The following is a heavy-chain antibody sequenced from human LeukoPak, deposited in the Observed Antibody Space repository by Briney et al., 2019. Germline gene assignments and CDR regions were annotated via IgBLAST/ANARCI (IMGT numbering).Heavy chain of an antibody. CDR1: GGSISSSSYY. Sequence: SETLSLTCTVSGGSISSSSYYWGWIRQPPGKGLEWIGSIYYSGSTYCNPSLKSRVTISVDTSKNQFSLKLSSVTAADTAVYYCAREIQPSPFDYWGQGTLVTVSS. V-gene: IGHV4-39*07. D-gene: IGHD5-18*01. J-gene: IGHJ4*02. CDR3: AREIQPSPFDY. CDR2: IYYSGST.